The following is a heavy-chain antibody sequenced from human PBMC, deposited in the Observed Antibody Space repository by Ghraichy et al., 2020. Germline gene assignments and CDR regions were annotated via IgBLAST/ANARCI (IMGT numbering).Heavy chain of an antibody. V-gene: IGHV1-69*13. CDR1: GGTFSSYA. D-gene: IGHD2-15*01. Sequence: SVKVSCKASGGTFSSYAISWVRQAPGQGLEWMGGIIPIFGTANYAQKFQGRDTITADESTSTAYMELSSLRSEDTAVYYCARGYCSGGSCYSPYYYYGMDVWGQGTTVTVSS. CDR3: ARGYCSGGSCYSPYYYYGMDV. J-gene: IGHJ6*02. CDR2: IIPIFGTA.